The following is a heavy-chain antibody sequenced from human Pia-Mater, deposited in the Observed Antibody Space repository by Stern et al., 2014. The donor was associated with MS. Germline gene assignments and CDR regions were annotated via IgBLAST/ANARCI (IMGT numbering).Heavy chain of an antibody. V-gene: IGHV4-4*02. CDR1: GDSMSNNNW. Sequence: QLQLQESGPGLVRPSTTLFLTCSVSGDSMSNNNWWSWVRQAPRKGLEGVGEGHHSGRTNHNPSLAGRPTISIDKSKKMISLRMASVTAADTAVYYCARSKDSSSWYGYFDYWGQGTLVTVSS. D-gene: IGHD6-13*01. CDR2: GHHSGRT. CDR3: ARSKDSSSWYGYFDY. J-gene: IGHJ4*02.